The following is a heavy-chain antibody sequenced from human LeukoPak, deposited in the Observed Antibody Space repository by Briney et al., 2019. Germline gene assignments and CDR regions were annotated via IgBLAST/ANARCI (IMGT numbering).Heavy chain of an antibody. D-gene: IGHD6-6*01. V-gene: IGHV4-59*08. CDR3: ARHFAYSSSSYFDY. Sequence: SETLSLTCSVSGGSVSNYYWSWIRQPPRKGLQWIGYVYYTGSYNYNPSLKSLVTMFEDKSKHQFSLRLYSVTVADTAVYYCARHFAYSSSSYFDYWGQGTLVTVSS. CDR1: GGSVSNYY. CDR2: VYYTGSY. J-gene: IGHJ4*02.